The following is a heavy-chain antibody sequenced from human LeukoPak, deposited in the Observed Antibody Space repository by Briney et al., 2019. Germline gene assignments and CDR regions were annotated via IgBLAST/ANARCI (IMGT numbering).Heavy chain of an antibody. CDR1: GFTFSSYG. Sequence: PGGSLRLSCAASGFTFSSYGMHWVRQAPGKGLEWVAVISYDGSNKYYADSVKGRFTISRDNSKNTLYLQMNSLRAEDTAVYYCAKAKFREAWFGELLYGPEDYWGQGTLVTVSS. CDR2: ISYDGSNK. V-gene: IGHV3-30*18. J-gene: IGHJ4*02. CDR3: AKAKFREAWFGELLYGPEDY. D-gene: IGHD3-10*01.